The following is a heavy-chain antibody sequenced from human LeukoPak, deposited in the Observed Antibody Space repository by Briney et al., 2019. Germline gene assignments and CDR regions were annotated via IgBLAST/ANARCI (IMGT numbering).Heavy chain of an antibody. J-gene: IGHJ4*02. CDR2: MNPNTGRT. CDR3: ARLAETPDYYSNGGYFYLGY. V-gene: IGHV1-8*01. Sequence: ASLKVSCKASRYTFTSYNINWVREAAGQGLEWMGWMNPNTGRTGYAQKLQGRVTMTRDTSITTAYMESTSLTYEDTAVYYCARLAETPDYYSNGGYFYLGYWGQGTPVTVPS. CDR1: RYTFTSYN. D-gene: IGHD3-22*01.